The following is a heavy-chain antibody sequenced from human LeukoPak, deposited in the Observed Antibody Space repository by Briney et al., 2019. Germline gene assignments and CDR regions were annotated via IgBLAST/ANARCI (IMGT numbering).Heavy chain of an antibody. CDR2: IYYSGNT. D-gene: IGHD6-13*01. Sequence: SQTLSPTCTVSGGSISSDDYYWSWIRQPPGKGLEWIGYIYYSGNTYYNPSLKSRVTISVDTSKNQFSLQLSSVTAADTAVYYCARVGLYSSSWRASNWFDPWGQGTLVTVSS. CDR3: ARVGLYSSSWRASNWFDP. V-gene: IGHV4-30-4*01. CDR1: GGSISSDDYY. J-gene: IGHJ5*02.